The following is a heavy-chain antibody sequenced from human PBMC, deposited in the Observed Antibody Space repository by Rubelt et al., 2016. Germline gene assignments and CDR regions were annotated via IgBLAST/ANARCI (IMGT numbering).Heavy chain of an antibody. CDR3: ARHLRSGSGYYSPFVY. Sequence: QVQLQQWGAGLLKPSETLSLTCAVSGGSFSGYYWTWIRQPPGKGLEWLGEITPSGSTYYNSSLPTRVTIPVDTSKNQSPLRLRSVTAADTAVYYWARHLRSGSGYYSPFVYWGQGTLVTVSS. CDR2: ITPSGST. D-gene: IGHD3-22*01. V-gene: IGHV4-34*01. CDR1: GGSFSGYY. J-gene: IGHJ4*02.